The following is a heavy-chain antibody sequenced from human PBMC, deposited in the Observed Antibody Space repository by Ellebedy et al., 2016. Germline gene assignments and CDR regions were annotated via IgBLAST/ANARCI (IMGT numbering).Heavy chain of an antibody. CDR1: GFTFSTYW. V-gene: IGHV3-7*03. J-gene: IGHJ5*02. CDR3: ARSGVPNRDDIWFDP. D-gene: IGHD1-1*01. Sequence: GESLKISCAASGFTFSTYWMSWVRQAPGKGLEWVASIKQDESDKKYVDPVKGRFTISRDNAKNSVCLQMNSLRAEDTAMYYCARSGVPNRDDIWFDPWGQGTLVTVSA. CDR2: IKQDESDK.